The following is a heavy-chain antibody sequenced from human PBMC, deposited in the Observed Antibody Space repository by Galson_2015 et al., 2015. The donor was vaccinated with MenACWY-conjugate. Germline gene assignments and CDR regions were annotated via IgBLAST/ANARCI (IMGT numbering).Heavy chain of an antibody. Sequence: SVKVSCKASGFPFSINYAIHWVRQAPGQILEWVGWINVGNGNTAYSRKFQGRVTVARDTSATTAYLELSGLTTADTAVYYCAREGPRTCNPDYWGPG. CDR2: INVGNGNT. V-gene: IGHV1-3*01. CDR3: AREGPRTCNPDY. CDR1: GFPFSINYA. J-gene: IGHJ4*02. D-gene: IGHD1-14*01.